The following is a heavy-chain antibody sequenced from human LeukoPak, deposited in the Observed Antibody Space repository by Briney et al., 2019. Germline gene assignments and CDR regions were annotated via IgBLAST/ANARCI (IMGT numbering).Heavy chain of an antibody. CDR1: GNYW. J-gene: IGHJ4*02. D-gene: IGHD2-2*01. CDR3: VSFYETN. V-gene: IGHV3-74*01. Sequence: HPGGSLRLSCAASGNYWMHWVRQAPGKGLAWVSHVNSDGSWTSHADSVKGRFTISKDNAKNTVYLQMNNLRTEDTAVYYCVSFYETNWGRGTLVTVSS. CDR2: VNSDGSWT.